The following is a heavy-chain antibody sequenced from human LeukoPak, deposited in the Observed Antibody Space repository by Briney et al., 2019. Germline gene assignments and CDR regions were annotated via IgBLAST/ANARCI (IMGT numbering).Heavy chain of an antibody. CDR3: AKNHVTVPNGDWFGP. CDR1: GFTLRSEW. V-gene: IGHV3-7*01. D-gene: IGHD4-11*01. Sequence: GGSLRLSCAASGFTLRSEWMSWLRRTPEKGLEWVANIKPDGSATAYVDSVKGRFTISRDNAKNSLFLQMNSLRPEDTAVYYCAKNHVTVPNGDWFGPWGQGTLVTVSS. J-gene: IGHJ5*02. CDR2: IKPDGSAT.